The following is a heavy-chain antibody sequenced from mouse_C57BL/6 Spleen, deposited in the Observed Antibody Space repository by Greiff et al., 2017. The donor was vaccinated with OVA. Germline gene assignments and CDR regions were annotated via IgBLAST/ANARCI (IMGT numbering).Heavy chain of an antibody. CDR2: ISSGSSTI. CDR1: GFTFSDYG. V-gene: IGHV5-17*01. Sequence: DVKLVESGGGLVKPGGSLKLSCAASGFTFSDYGMHWVRQAPEKGLEWVAYISSGSSTIYYADTVKGRFTLSRDNAKNTLFLQMTSLRSEDTAMYYCARNGFAYWGQGTLVTVSA. J-gene: IGHJ3*01. CDR3: ARNGFAY.